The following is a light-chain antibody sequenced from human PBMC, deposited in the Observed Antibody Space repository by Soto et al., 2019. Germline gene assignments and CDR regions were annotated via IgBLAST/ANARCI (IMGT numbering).Light chain of an antibody. CDR2: EVS. Sequence: QTALTQPASVSGSPGQSIAISCTGTSSDVGGYNYVSWYQQHPGKAPKLMIHEVSNRPSGISDRFSGSKSGNTASLTISGLQADVEADYYCSSHTSYSTRVFGTGTKLTVL. CDR3: SSHTSYSTRV. J-gene: IGLJ1*01. V-gene: IGLV2-14*01. CDR1: SSDVGGYNY.